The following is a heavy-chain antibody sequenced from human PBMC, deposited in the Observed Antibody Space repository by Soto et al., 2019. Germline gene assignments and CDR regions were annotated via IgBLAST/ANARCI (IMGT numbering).Heavy chain of an antibody. D-gene: IGHD4-17*01. J-gene: IGHJ6*02. Sequence: QVHLVQSGAEVKKPGASVTFPCKASGYTFSNYYMHWVRQAPGQGLEWVGIINPSGGGTTYAQNFQGRVHLAREPFTSHVYIGAKRLEIEDPGVEYCARGPKLTDFGDRGYYGMDVWGHGTTVTVSS. V-gene: IGHV1-46*01. CDR2: INPSGGGT. CDR3: ARGPKLTDFGDRGYYGMDV. CDR1: GYTFSNYY.